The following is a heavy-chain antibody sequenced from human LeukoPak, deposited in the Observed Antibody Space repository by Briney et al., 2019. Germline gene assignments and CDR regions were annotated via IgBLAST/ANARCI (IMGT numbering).Heavy chain of an antibody. CDR2: ISWNSGSI. CDR3: AKDSQVVPAATFDY. J-gene: IGHJ4*02. Sequence: PGGSLRLSCAASGFTFDDYAMPWVRHAPGKGLEWVSGISWNSGSIGYADSVKGRFTISRDNAKNSLYLQMNSLRAEDTALYYCAKDSQVVPAATFDYWGQGTLVTVSS. D-gene: IGHD2-2*01. V-gene: IGHV3-9*01. CDR1: GFTFDDYA.